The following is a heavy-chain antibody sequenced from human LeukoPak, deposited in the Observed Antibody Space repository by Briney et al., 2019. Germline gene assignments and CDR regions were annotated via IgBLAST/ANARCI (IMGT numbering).Heavy chain of an antibody. J-gene: IGHJ4*02. V-gene: IGHV3-30*18. CDR3: AKDGGYCSSTSCVGFDY. D-gene: IGHD2-2*01. CDR1: GFTFSSYG. Sequence: GGSLRLSCAASGFTFSSYGMHWVRQAQGKGLEWVAVISYDGSNKYYADSVKGRFTISRDNSKNTLYLQMNSLRAEDTAVYYCAKDGGYCSSTSCVGFDYWGQGTLVTVSS. CDR2: ISYDGSNK.